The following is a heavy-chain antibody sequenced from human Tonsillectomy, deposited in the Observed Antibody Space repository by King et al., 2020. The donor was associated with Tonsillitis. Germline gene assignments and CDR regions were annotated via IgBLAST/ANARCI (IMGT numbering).Heavy chain of an antibody. D-gene: IGHD6-13*01. CDR2: IFSNDEK. CDR3: ARMGYSSSWQLNYFHY. J-gene: IGHJ4*02. V-gene: IGHV2-26*01. Sequence: TLKESGPVLVKPPETLTLTCTVSGFSLSNARMGVSWIRQPPGKALEWLAHIFSNDEKSYSTSLKNRLTISKDTSKSQVVLTLTNTDPVDTATYYCARMGYSSSWQLNYFHYWGQGTLVTVSS. CDR1: GFSLSNARMG.